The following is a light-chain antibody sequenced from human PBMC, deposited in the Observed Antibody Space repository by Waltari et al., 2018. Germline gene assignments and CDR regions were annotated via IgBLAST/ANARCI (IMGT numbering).Light chain of an antibody. CDR3: QHYLRLPVS. J-gene: IGKJ1*01. V-gene: IGKV3-20*01. Sequence: EIVLTQSPGTLSLSPGERATLSCRASQSVGRTLAWYQQRPGQAPRLLIYGASSRAADIPDRFAGSGSGTDFSLTINILEPEDFAVYYCQHYLRLPVSFGQGTKVEIK. CDR1: QSVGRT. CDR2: GAS.